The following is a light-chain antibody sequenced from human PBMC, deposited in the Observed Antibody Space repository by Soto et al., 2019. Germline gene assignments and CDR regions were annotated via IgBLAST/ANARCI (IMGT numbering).Light chain of an antibody. Sequence: DIVMTQSPDSLAVSLGERATINCKSSQSVLYSSNNKNDLAWYQQKPGQPPKLLIYWASTLESGVPDRFSGSGSGTDFTLTISSLQAEDVAVYYCQQYYSTPPTFGQGTKLEIK. J-gene: IGKJ2*01. CDR1: QSVLYSSNNKND. V-gene: IGKV4-1*01. CDR3: QQYYSTPPT. CDR2: WAS.